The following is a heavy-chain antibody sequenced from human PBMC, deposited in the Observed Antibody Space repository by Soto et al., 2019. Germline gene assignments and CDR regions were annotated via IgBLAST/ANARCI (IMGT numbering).Heavy chain of an antibody. CDR3: VRDWELGY. CDR1: GFPFTTYY. J-gene: IGHJ4*02. Sequence: QVLLVQSGAEVKKPGASVKVSCKASGFPFTTYYMHWVRQAPGQGLEWMGVINPSGDATTYAQNCQGRVTLTKDTSASTVYLELSSLRSEDTAVYYCVRDWELGYWGQGTLVTVSS. CDR2: INPSGDAT. D-gene: IGHD3-10*01. V-gene: IGHV1-46*01.